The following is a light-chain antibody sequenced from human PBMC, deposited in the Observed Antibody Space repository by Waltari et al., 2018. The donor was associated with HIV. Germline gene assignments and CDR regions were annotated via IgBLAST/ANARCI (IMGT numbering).Light chain of an antibody. CDR2: DVT. J-gene: IGLJ1*01. Sequence: QSGLTQPPSASGSPGQSVTISCTGTSSDVGGYNFVSWYQHHAGKAPKLIIYDVTKRPSGVPDRFSGSKSGNTASLTVSGLRAEDEADYYCTSYAGNNNLYVFGTGTKVTVL. CDR3: TSYAGNNNLYV. V-gene: IGLV2-8*01. CDR1: SSDVGGYNF.